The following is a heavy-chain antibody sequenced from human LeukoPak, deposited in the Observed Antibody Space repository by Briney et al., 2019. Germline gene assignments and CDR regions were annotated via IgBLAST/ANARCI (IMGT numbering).Heavy chain of an antibody. CDR3: AKALRGAGTAMAYMYYFDY. D-gene: IGHD2-2*01. J-gene: IGHJ4*02. CDR1: GFTFSSYG. Sequence: GGTLRLSCAASGFTFSSYGMSWVRQAPGKGLEWVSAISGSGGSTYYADSVKGRFTISRDNSKNTLYLQMNSPRAEDTAVYYCAKALRGAGTAMAYMYYFDYWGQGTLVTVSS. CDR2: ISGSGGST. V-gene: IGHV3-23*01.